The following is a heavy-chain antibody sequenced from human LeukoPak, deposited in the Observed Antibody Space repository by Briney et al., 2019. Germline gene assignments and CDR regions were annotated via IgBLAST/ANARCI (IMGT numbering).Heavy chain of an antibody. V-gene: IGHV1-69*04. CDR3: ARPAGDIVVVVAGNADAFDI. CDR1: GGTFSSYA. CDR2: IIPILGIA. J-gene: IGHJ3*02. D-gene: IGHD2-15*01. Sequence: ASVKVSCKASGGTFSSYAISWVRQAPGQGLEWMGRIIPILGIANYAQKFQGRVTITADKSTSTAYMELSSLRSEDTAVYYCARPAGDIVVVVAGNADAFDIWGQGTMVAVSS.